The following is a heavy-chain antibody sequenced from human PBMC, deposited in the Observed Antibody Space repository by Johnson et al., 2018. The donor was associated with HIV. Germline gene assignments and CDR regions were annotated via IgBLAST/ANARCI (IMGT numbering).Heavy chain of an antibody. D-gene: IGHD1-26*01. J-gene: IGHJ3*02. V-gene: IGHV3-30*02. CDR2: IRFDASDS. CDR1: GFPFSTYG. CDR3: AKDGVLSGTNPDAFDI. Sequence: QVQLVESGGGVVQPGGSLRLSCAASGFPFSTYGMHWVRQAPGKGLEWVAFIRFDASDSYYSASVEGRFTISRDNYKNTMYLQMSSLRAEDTALYYCAKDGVLSGTNPDAFDIWGQGTMVTVSS.